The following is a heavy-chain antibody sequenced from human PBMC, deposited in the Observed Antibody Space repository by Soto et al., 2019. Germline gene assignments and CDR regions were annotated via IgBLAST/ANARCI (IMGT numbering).Heavy chain of an antibody. D-gene: IGHD3-10*01. Sequence: LRLSCAASGFTFSTYWMHWVRQAPGKGLVWVSRINYDGSSTDYADSVKGRFTISRDNAKNTLYLQMNTLTAEDTAVYYCTRGPRPTSVGTGAYWGQGTLVTVSS. CDR2: INYDGSST. CDR1: GFTFSTYW. CDR3: TRGPRPTSVGTGAY. J-gene: IGHJ4*02. V-gene: IGHV3-74*01.